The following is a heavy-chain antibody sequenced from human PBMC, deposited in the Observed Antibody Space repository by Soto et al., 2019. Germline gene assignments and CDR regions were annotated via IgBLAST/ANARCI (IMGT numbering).Heavy chain of an antibody. CDR2: IYYSRNT. V-gene: IGHV4-39*01. CDR1: GASISSGNYY. CDR3: AELNTYQRDWEGYYFYEMDV. Sequence: PAETLCLTCAVSGASISSGNYYWGWIGQPPGKGRVWIGNIYYSRNTYYNPSRKSRVIVSVDPSKNQFSLTLSSVTAADADIYYCAELNTYQRDWEGYYFYEMDVWGHGTTVTVSS. D-gene: IGHD1-26*01. J-gene: IGHJ6*02.